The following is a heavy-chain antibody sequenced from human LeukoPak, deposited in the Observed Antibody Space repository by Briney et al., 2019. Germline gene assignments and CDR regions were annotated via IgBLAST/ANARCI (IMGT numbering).Heavy chain of an antibody. V-gene: IGHV3-30*02. CDR2: IRYDGSNK. CDR1: GFTFSSYG. CDR3: AKLISPYDY. Sequence: GGSLRLSCAASGFTFSSYGMHWVRQAPGKGLEWVAFIRYDGSNKYYAESVKGRFTISRDNSKNTLYLQMNSLKAEDTAVYYCAKLISPYDYWGQGTLVLVSS. J-gene: IGHJ4*02.